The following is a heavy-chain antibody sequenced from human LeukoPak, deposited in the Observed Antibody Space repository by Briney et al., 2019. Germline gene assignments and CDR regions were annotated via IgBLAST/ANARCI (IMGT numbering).Heavy chain of an antibody. CDR3: ARVPPYYYDSSGYNPEPRYWYFDL. Sequence: SETLSLTCTVSGGSISSYYWSWIRQPPGKGLEWIGYIYYSGSTNYNPSLESRVTISVDTSKNQFSLKLSSVTAADTAVYYCARVPPYYYDSSGYNPEPRYWYFDLWGRGTLVTVSS. D-gene: IGHD3-22*01. J-gene: IGHJ2*01. CDR1: GGSISSYY. CDR2: IYYSGST. V-gene: IGHV4-59*01.